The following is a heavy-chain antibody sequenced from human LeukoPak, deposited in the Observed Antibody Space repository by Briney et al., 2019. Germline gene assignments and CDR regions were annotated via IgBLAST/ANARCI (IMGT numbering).Heavy chain of an antibody. CDR1: GFTFSDYY. Sequence: PGGSLRLSCAASGFTFSDYYMSWIRQAPGKGLEWVSAISGSSGHTYYADSVKGRFTISRDNSKNTLYQQMNSLRAEDTAVYYCAKVGFSEMEWLLYSDHWGQGTLVTVSS. CDR3: AKVGFSEMEWLLYSDH. V-gene: IGHV3-23*01. D-gene: IGHD3-3*01. CDR2: ISGSSGHT. J-gene: IGHJ4*02.